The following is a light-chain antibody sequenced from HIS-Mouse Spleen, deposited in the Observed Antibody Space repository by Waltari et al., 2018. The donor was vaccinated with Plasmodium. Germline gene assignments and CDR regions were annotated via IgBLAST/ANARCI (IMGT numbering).Light chain of an antibody. J-gene: IGLJ3*02. CDR2: EGS. CDR3: CSYAGSSTNWV. Sequence: QSALTQPASVSGSPGQSIPLSCTGTSSDFGMYHLVSWSQQPPGKAPKLRIYEGSKRPSGVSNRFSGSKSGNTASLTISGLQAEDEADYYCCSYAGSSTNWVFGGGTKLTVL. CDR1: SSDFGMYHL. V-gene: IGLV2-23*01.